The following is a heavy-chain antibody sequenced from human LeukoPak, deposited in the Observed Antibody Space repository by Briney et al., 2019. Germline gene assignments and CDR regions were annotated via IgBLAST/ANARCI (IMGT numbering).Heavy chain of an antibody. CDR1: GFTFSDYY. J-gene: IGHJ4*02. CDR2: ISSRTSDT. D-gene: IGHD1-1*01. Sequence: PGGSLRLSCAASGFTFSDYYMSWIRQAPGEGLDWVSYISSRTSDTNYIDSVKGRFTISRDNAKNSLYLQMNSLRAEDTAVYYCTRVGSSGSVDYWGQGTLVTVSS. CDR3: TRVGSSGSVDY. V-gene: IGHV3-11*06.